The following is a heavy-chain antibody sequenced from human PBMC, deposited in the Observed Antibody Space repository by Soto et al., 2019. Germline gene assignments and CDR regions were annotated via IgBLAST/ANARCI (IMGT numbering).Heavy chain of an antibody. V-gene: IGHV1-46*01. CDR1: GYTFTSYY. Sequence: ASVKVSCKASGYTFTSYYMHWVRQAPGQGLEWMGIINPSGGSTSYAQKFQGRVTMTRDTSTSTVYMELSSLRSEGTAVYYCARDGDIVVVVAATWLLRPNYYGMDVWGQGTTVTVSS. J-gene: IGHJ6*02. CDR2: INPSGGST. D-gene: IGHD2-15*01. CDR3: ARDGDIVVVVAATWLLRPNYYGMDV.